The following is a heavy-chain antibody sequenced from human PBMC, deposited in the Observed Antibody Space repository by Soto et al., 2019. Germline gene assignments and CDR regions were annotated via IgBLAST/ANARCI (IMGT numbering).Heavy chain of an antibody. CDR1: GFTFSSYA. J-gene: IGHJ6*02. CDR2: ISYDGSNK. CDR3: ARERSGYYDILTGLRPYGMDV. D-gene: IGHD3-9*01. Sequence: QVQLVESGGGVIQPGRSLRLSCAASGFTFSSYAMQWVRQAPGKGLEWVAVISYDGSNKYYADSVKGRFTISRDNSKNTLYLQMNSLRAEDTAVYYCARERSGYYDILTGLRPYGMDVWGQGTTVTVSS. V-gene: IGHV3-30-3*01.